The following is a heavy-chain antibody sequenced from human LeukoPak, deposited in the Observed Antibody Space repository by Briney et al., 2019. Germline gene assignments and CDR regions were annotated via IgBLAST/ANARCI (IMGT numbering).Heavy chain of an antibody. CDR2: INPNSGGS. CDR3: ARFVSSSWYVQWYSADYGSAFDI. D-gene: IGHD6-13*01. V-gene: IGHV1-2*02. Sequence: ASVKVSCKTSGYTFTGYYMHWVRQTTGQGLEWMGWINPNSGGSNYAQKLHGRLTMTTDTSTSTAYMELRSLRSDDTAVYYCARFVSSSWYVQWYSADYGSAFDIWGQGTMVTVSS. CDR1: GYTFTGYY. J-gene: IGHJ3*02.